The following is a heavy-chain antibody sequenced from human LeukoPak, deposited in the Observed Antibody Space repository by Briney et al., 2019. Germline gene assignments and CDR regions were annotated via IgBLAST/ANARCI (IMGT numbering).Heavy chain of an antibody. CDR3: ARVDKPIVGATIDY. CDR2: INPNSGGT. J-gene: IGHJ4*02. CDR1: GYTFTGYH. Sequence: ASVKVSCKASGYTFTGYHMHWVRQAPGQGLEWMGWINPNSGGTNYAQKFQGRVTMTRDTSISTAYMELSRLRSDDTAVYYCARVDKPIVGATIDYWGQGTLVTVSS. V-gene: IGHV1-2*02. D-gene: IGHD1-26*01.